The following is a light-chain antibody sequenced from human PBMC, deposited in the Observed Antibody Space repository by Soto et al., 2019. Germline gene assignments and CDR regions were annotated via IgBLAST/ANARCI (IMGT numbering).Light chain of an antibody. Sequence: EIVMTQSPSTLSVSPGERATLSCRASQSVSSSYLAWYQQKPGQAPRVVIYGASSRATGIPDRFSGSGSGTDFTLTISSLEPEDSAVYYCQQRHMWPITFGQGTRLEIK. CDR1: QSVSSSY. J-gene: IGKJ5*01. CDR2: GAS. CDR3: QQRHMWPIT. V-gene: IGKV3D-20*02.